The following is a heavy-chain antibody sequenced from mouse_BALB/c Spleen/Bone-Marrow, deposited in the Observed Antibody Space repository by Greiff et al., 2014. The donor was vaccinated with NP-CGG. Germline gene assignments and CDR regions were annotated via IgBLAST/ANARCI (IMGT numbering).Heavy chain of an antibody. D-gene: IGHD1-1*01. CDR2: ISYSGST. J-gene: IGHJ3*01. CDR3: ARYPLNYYGSPWFAY. Sequence: EVKVEESGPSLVKPSQTLSLTCSVTGDSITSGYWNWIRKFPGNKLEYMGYISYSGSTYYNPSLKSRISITRDTSKNQYYLQLNSVTTEDTATYYCARYPLNYYGSPWFAYWGQGTLVTVSA. CDR1: GDSITSGY. V-gene: IGHV3-8*02.